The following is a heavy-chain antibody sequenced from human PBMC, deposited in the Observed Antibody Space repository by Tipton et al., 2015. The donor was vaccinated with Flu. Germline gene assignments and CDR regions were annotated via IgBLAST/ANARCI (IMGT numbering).Heavy chain of an antibody. Sequence: TLSLTCTISGYSISSGYYWGWIRQSPGKGLEWIGGIYHSGGTYYNPSLKSRVTISVDTSKNQFSLKLSSVTAADTAVYYCARGPEQWLVNPHYFDYWGQGTLVTVSS. CDR2: IYHSGGT. J-gene: IGHJ4*02. D-gene: IGHD6-19*01. V-gene: IGHV4-38-2*02. CDR1: GYSISSGYY. CDR3: ARGPEQWLVNPHYFDY.